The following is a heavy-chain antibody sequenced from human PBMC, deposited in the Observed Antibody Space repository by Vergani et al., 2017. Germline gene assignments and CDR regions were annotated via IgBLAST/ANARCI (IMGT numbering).Heavy chain of an antibody. CDR1: GCSISSYY. J-gene: IGHJ5*02. CDR3: ASVSRNVWNDWFDP. Sequence: QVQLQESGPGLVKPSETLSLTCTVSGCSISSYYWSWIRQPPGKGLVWIGYIYYSGSTNYNPSLKSRVTKSVETSQNHFSLKLSSVTAADTAVYYCASVSRNVWNDWFDPWGQGTLVTVSS. V-gene: IGHV4-59*01. CDR2: IYYSGST. D-gene: IGHD1-1*01.